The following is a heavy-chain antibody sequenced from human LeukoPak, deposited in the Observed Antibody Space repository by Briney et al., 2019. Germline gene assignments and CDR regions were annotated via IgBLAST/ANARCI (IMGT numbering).Heavy chain of an antibody. Sequence: GGSLRLSCAASGFTFSSYAMHWVRQAPGRGLEYVSAISSNGGSTYYANSVRGRFTISRDNSKNTLYLQMGSLRAEDMAVYYCASLGTTGTTMRYWGQGTLVTVSS. J-gene: IGHJ4*02. V-gene: IGHV3-64*01. CDR1: GFTFSSYA. CDR3: ASLGTTGTTMRY. D-gene: IGHD1-1*01. CDR2: ISSNGGST.